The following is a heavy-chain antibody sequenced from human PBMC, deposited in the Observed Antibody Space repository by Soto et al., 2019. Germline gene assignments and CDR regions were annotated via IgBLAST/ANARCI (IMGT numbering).Heavy chain of an antibody. CDR3: ARRRAYSSGEFDY. CDR2: IYYSGST. J-gene: IGHJ4*02. V-gene: IGHV4-59*08. CDR1: GGSISSYD. Sequence: SETLSLTCTVSGGSISSYDWSWIRQPPGKGLEWIGYIYYSGSTNYNPSLKSRVTISVDTSKNQFSLKLSSVTAADTAVYYCARRRAYSSGEFDYWGQGTLVTVSS. D-gene: IGHD6-19*01.